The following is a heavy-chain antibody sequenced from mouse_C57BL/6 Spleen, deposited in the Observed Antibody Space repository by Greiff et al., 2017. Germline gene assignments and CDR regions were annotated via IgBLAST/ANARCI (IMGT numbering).Heavy chain of an antibody. D-gene: IGHD1-1*01. CDR2: IDPSDSYT. J-gene: IGHJ1*03. V-gene: IGHV1-50*01. Sequence: QVQLQQPGAELVKPGASVKLSCKASGYTFTSYWMQWVKQRPGQGLEWIGEIDPSDSYTNYNQKFKGKATLTVDTSSSTAYMQLSRLTSEDAAVYYCARYYYGSSWYFDVWGTGTTVTVSS. CDR1: GYTFTSYW. CDR3: ARYYYGSSWYFDV.